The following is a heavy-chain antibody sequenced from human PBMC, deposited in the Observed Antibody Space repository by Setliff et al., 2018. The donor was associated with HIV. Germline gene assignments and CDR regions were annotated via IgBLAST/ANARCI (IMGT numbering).Heavy chain of an antibody. CDR3: SRSGVPPYYYYGMDV. CDR2: FDPEDGNT. D-gene: IGHD3-10*01. CDR1: GYTLTELS. J-gene: IGHJ6*02. V-gene: IGHV1-24*01. Sequence: ASVKVSCKVSGYTLTELSRHWVRQAPGKGLEWMGGFDPEDGNTKFAQKFQGRVTMTTDTSTTTAFMELRSLKADDTGIYYCSRSGVPPYYYYGMDVWGQGTTVTVSS.